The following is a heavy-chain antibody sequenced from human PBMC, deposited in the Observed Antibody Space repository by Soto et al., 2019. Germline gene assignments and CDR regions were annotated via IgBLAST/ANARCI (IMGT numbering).Heavy chain of an antibody. CDR1: GSSIRNISYY. V-gene: IGHV4-39*01. J-gene: IGHJ6*01. CDR2: IYYSGST. CDR3: ARSRQIGQYGMD. D-gene: IGHD3-10*01. Sequence: SGTLSPPCPVSGSSIRNISYYWGWIRLPPGKGLEWIGSIYYSGSTYYNPSLKSRVTISVDTSKNQFSLKLSSVTAADTAVYYCARSRQIGQYGMD.